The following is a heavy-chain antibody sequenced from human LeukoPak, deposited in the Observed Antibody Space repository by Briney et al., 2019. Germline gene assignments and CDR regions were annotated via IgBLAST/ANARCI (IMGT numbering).Heavy chain of an antibody. CDR3: ARGGVVLRYLLLLPSYYFDY. J-gene: IGHJ4*02. CDR2: INHSGST. V-gene: IGHV4-34*01. D-gene: IGHD3-9*01. CDR1: GFTFSSYE. Sequence: GSLRLSCAASGFTFSSYEMNWARQPPGKGLEWIGEINHSGSTNYNPSLKSRVTISVDTSKNQFSLKLSSVTAADTAVYYCARGGVVLRYLLLLPSYYFDYWGQGTLVTVSS.